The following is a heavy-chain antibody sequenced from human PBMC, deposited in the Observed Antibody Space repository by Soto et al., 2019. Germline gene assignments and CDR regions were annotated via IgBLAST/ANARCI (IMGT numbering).Heavy chain of an antibody. CDR3: ARDGVALTTGICGY. CDR2: INVYNGNT. CDR1: GYTFTSYS. V-gene: IGHV1-18*01. J-gene: IGHJ4*02. D-gene: IGHD4-17*01. Sequence: ASVNVSCKASGYTFTSYSISWVRQAPGQGLEWMGWINVYNGNTKYAQKFQGRVTMTTETSTSTVYMELRSLSSDDTAVYYCARDGVALTTGICGYSGKGNMVNVSA.